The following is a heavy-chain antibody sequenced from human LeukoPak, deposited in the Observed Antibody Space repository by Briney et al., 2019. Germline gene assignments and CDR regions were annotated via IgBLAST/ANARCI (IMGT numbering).Heavy chain of an antibody. CDR1: GFTFSDYY. CDR2: ISSGSTI. CDR3: AKDYVWGSYRWESYFDY. Sequence: KPGGSLRLSCAASGFTFSDYYMSWIRQAPGKGLEWVSYISSGSTIYYADSVKGRFTISRDNAKNSLYLQMNSLRAEDTAVYYCAKDYVWGSYRWESYFDYWGQGTLVTVSS. V-gene: IGHV3-11*04. J-gene: IGHJ4*02. D-gene: IGHD3-16*02.